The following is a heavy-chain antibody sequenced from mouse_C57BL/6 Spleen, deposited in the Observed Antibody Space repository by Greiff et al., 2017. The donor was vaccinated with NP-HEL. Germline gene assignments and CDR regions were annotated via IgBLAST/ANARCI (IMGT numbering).Heavy chain of an antibody. CDR3: TRGLLDYAMDY. CDR1: GYTFTDYE. D-gene: IGHD2-1*01. CDR2: IDPETGGT. V-gene: IGHV1-15*01. J-gene: IGHJ4*01. Sequence: QVQLQQSGAELVRPGASVTLSCKASGYTFTDYEMHWVKQTPVHGLEWIGAIDPETGGTAYNQKFKGKAILTADKSSSTAYMELRSLTSEDSAVYYCTRGLLDYAMDYWGQGTSVTVSS.